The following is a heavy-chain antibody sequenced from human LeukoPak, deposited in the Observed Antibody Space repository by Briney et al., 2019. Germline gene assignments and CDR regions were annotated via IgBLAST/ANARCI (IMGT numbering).Heavy chain of an antibody. CDR2: ISSSGSTI. Sequence: GGSLRLSCAASGFTFSDYYMSWIRQAPGKGLEWVSYISSSGSTIYYADSVKGRFTISRNNAKNSLYLQTNSLRAEDTAVYYCGRDRGPYSGYDPSDYWGQGTLVTVSS. CDR3: GRDRGPYSGYDPSDY. D-gene: IGHD5-12*01. CDR1: GFTFSDYY. V-gene: IGHV3-11*04. J-gene: IGHJ4*02.